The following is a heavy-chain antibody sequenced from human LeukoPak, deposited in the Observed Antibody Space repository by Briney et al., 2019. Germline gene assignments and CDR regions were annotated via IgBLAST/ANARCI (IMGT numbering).Heavy chain of an antibody. Sequence: GASVKVSCKASGYTFTSHYMQWVRLAPGQGLEWMGIINPSGGGTRYAQKFQGRVTMTRDTSTSTVYMELSSLRSEDTAVYYCAREGSGCLPHLDHWGQGTLVTVSS. J-gene: IGHJ4*02. CDR1: GYTFTSHY. CDR3: AREGSGCLPHLDH. CDR2: INPSGGGT. D-gene: IGHD3-10*01. V-gene: IGHV1-46*01.